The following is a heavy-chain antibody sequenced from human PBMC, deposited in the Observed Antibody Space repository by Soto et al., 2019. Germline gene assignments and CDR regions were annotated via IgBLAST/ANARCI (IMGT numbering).Heavy chain of an antibody. CDR1: GFTVSNNY. Sequence: EVQLVESGGGLVQPGGTLRLSCAASGFTVSNNYMRWVRQAPGKGLEWVSLICSGGASYYADSVKGRFTISRDNSKTTRYLQMTRLTAEDTAVNYCARDGAYNWVGGQGMGVTVSS. V-gene: IGHV3-66*01. CDR3: ARDGAYNWV. CDR2: ICSGGAS. D-gene: IGHD1-1*01. J-gene: IGHJ4*02.